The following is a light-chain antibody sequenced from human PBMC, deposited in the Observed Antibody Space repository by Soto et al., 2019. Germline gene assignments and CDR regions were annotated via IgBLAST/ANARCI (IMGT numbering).Light chain of an antibody. Sequence: DIVMTQTPLSSSVTLGQPASISCRSSQSLVHDDGNTNLSWLQQRPGQPPRLLIYEISNRFSGVPDRFSGSGAGTDFTLKISRVEAEDVGVYYCMAGTQFPFTFGPGTRVDIK. CDR1: QSLVHDDGNTN. V-gene: IGKV2-24*01. CDR2: EIS. J-gene: IGKJ3*01. CDR3: MAGTQFPFT.